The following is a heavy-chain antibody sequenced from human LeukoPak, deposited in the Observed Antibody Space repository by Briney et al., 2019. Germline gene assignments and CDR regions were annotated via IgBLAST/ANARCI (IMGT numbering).Heavy chain of an antibody. D-gene: IGHD3-16*01. Sequence: ASVKVSCKASGGTFSSYAISWVRQAPGQGLEWMGRIIPILGIANYAQKFQGRVTITADKSTSTAYMELSSLRSEDTAVYYCASPKGDGWSLDYWGQGTLVTVSS. CDR1: GGTFSSYA. J-gene: IGHJ4*02. CDR3: ASPKGDGWSLDY. CDR2: IIPILGIA. V-gene: IGHV1-69*04.